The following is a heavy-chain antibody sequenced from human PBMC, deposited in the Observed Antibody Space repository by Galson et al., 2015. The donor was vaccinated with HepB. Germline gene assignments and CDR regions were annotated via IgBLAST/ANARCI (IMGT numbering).Heavy chain of an antibody. Sequence: QSGAEVKKPGESLMISCKASGYTFTSYGISWVRQAPGQGLEWMGWISAYNGNTNYAQKLQGRVTMTTDTSTSTAYMELRSLRSDDTAVYYCARDLKAVAASTALGYWGQGTLVTVSS. V-gene: IGHV1-18*04. CDR2: ISAYNGNT. J-gene: IGHJ4*02. D-gene: IGHD6-19*01. CDR3: ARDLKAVAASTALGY. CDR1: GYTFTSYG.